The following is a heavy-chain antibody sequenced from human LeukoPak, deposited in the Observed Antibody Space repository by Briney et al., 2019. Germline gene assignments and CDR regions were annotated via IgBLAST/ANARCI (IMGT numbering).Heavy chain of an antibody. D-gene: IGHD2-15*01. CDR1: GGSFSGYY. Sequence: SETLSLTCAVYGGSFSGYYWSWIRQPPGKGLEWIGEINHSGSTNYNPSLKSRVTISVDTSKNQFSLKLSSVTAADTAVYYCARFVSPFDYWGQGTLVTVSS. J-gene: IGHJ4*02. CDR3: ARFVSPFDY. CDR2: INHSGST. V-gene: IGHV4-34*01.